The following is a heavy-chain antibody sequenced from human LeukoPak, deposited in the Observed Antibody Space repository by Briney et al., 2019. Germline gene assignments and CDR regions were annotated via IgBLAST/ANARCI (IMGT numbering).Heavy chain of an antibody. CDR2: IYHSGST. CDR3: ARGGYGSGSYYPYYYYYGMDV. Sequence: GSLRLSCAASGFTFSSYWMHWVRQPPGKGLEWIGEIYHSGSTNYNPSLKSRVTISVDKSKNQFSLKLSSVTAADTAVYYCARGGYGSGSYYPYYYYYGMDVWGQGTTVTVSS. CDR1: GFTFSSYW. D-gene: IGHD3-10*01. V-gene: IGHV4-4*02. J-gene: IGHJ6*02.